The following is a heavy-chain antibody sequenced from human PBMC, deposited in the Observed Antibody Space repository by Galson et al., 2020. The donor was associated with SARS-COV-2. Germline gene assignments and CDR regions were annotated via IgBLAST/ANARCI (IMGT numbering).Heavy chain of an antibody. CDR2: INHRGST. V-gene: IGHV4-34*01. J-gene: IGHJ4*02. D-gene: IGHD6-13*01. Sequence: SETLSINCAVYRGSFSGYQWSWIRQPQGKVLEWIGEINHRGSTNNNPSLKSRVTIYVYTSKNQFSLKLSSVTAADTAVYYCAGGRYSSSWYGSSGRIDYWGQGTLVTVSS. CDR3: AGGRYSSSWYGSSGRIDY. CDR1: RGSFSGYQ.